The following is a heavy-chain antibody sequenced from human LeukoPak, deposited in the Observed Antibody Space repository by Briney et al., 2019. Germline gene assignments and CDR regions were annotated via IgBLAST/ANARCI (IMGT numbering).Heavy chain of an antibody. CDR1: GFTFSGDW. V-gene: IGHV3-7*01. D-gene: IGHD3-9*01. Sequence: GGSLRLSCVASGFTFSGDWMSWVRQAPGKGLERVANIKEDGSAQYYADSVKGRFTISRDNTKNSLYLQMNSLTAEDTAMYYCAKDGDGYHNWGQGALVTVSS. CDR2: IKEDGSAQ. J-gene: IGHJ4*02. CDR3: AKDGDGYHN.